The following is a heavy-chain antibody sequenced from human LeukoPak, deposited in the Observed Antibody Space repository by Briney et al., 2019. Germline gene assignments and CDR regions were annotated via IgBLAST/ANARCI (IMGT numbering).Heavy chain of an antibody. D-gene: IGHD3-10*01. J-gene: IGHJ4*02. CDR3: ATWYYGSGSQLGFPD. CDR1: GYTFTSYD. CDR2: MNPNSGNT. Sequence: ASVKVSCKASGYTFTSYDINWVRQATGQGLEWMGWMNPNSGNTGYAQKFQGRVTMTRNTSISTAYMELSSLRSEDTAVYYCATWYYGSGSQLGFPDWGQGTLVTVSS. V-gene: IGHV1-8*01.